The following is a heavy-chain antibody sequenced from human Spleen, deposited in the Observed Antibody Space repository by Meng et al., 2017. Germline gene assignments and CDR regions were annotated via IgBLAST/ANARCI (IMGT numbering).Heavy chain of an antibody. J-gene: IGHJ4*02. CDR2: ISVYTGNT. CDR3: ARTLGFSSGAYPSDY. V-gene: IGHV1-18*01. CDR1: GYTFSNYG. Sequence: QVQLVQSGIEGKKPGASVKVSCKASGYTFSNYGVSWVRQAPGQGLEWMGWISVYTGNTDYAQKVQGRVIMTKDTSTNTAYMELRSLTSDDTAVYYCARTLGFSSGAYPSDYWGQGTLVTVSS. D-gene: IGHD6-19*01.